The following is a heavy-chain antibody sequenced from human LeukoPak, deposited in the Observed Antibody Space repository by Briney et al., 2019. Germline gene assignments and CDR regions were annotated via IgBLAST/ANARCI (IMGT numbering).Heavy chain of an antibody. CDR2: IYHSGST. D-gene: IGHD4-17*01. Sequence: ASETLSLTCTVSGYSISSGYYWGWIRQPPGKGLEWIGSIYHSGSTYYNPSLTSRVTISVDTSKNQFSLKLSSVTAADTAVYYCASTITVTTDYWGQGTLVTVSS. CDR1: GYSISSGYY. CDR3: ASTITVTTDY. V-gene: IGHV4-38-2*02. J-gene: IGHJ4*02.